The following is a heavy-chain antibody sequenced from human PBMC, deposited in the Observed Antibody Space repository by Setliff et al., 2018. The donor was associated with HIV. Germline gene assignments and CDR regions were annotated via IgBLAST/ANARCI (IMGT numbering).Heavy chain of an antibody. CDR1: EFTFSSYW. CDR3: VSNLQSSESR. D-gene: IGHD3-22*01. Sequence: GGSLTLSCAASEFTFSSYWMHWVRQPPGKGLVWVSRINSDGSTTTYADSVKGRFTISRDNAKNTLYLQMNSLRAEDTAVYYCVSNLQSSESRWGQGTLVTVSS. V-gene: IGHV3-74*01. CDR2: INSDGSTT. J-gene: IGHJ4*02.